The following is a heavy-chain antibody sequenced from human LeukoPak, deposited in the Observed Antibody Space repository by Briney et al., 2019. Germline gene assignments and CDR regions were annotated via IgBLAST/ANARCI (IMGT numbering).Heavy chain of an antibody. J-gene: IGHJ4*02. CDR3: AAGTGCSDFDY. CDR1: GFTFSNAW. CDR2: IKSKTDGGTI. Sequence: GGSLRLCCAASGFTFSNAWMSWVRQAPGKGLEWVGRIKSKTDGGTIDYAAPVKGRFSISRDDSKNTVYLQMDSLEIEDTAVYYCAAGTGCSDFDYWGQGMLVTVSS. D-gene: IGHD3-9*01. V-gene: IGHV3-15*01.